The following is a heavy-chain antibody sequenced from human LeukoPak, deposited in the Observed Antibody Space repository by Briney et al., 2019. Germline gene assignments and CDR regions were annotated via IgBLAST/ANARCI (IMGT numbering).Heavy chain of an antibody. V-gene: IGHV3-30*18. CDR2: ISYDGTNK. J-gene: IGHJ4*02. CDR3: AKEEGVMAIAGSPSGY. D-gene: IGHD2-21*01. Sequence: GGSLRLSCAASGFTFSNYGIHWVRQAPGKGLEWVAIISYDGTNKYYADSVKGRFTISRDNSKSTLYLQMNSLRAEDTAMYYCAKEEGVMAIAGSPSGYWGQGTLVTVSS. CDR1: GFTFSNYG.